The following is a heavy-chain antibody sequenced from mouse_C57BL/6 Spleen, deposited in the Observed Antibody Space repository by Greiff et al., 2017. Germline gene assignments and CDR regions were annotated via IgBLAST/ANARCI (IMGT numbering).Heavy chain of an antibody. CDR2: IDPEDGET. CDR3: ARIPYYYGSSDDYAMDY. D-gene: IGHD1-1*01. J-gene: IGHJ4*01. V-gene: IGHV14-2*01. CDR1: GYTFTSYW. Sequence: EVQLQQPGAELVKPGASVKVSCKASGYTFTSYWMHWVKQRPGQGLEWIGRIDPEDGETKSAPKFQGKATIPADTSSNTAYLQLSSLTSEDTAVYYCARIPYYYGSSDDYAMDYWGQGTSVTVSS.